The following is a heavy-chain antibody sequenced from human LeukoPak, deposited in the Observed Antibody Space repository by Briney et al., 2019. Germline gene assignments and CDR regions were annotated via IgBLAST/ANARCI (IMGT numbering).Heavy chain of an antibody. D-gene: IGHD3-10*01. CDR1: GYTFPKYG. J-gene: IGHJ6*02. Sequence: ASVKVSCKASGYTFPKYGISWVRQAPGQGLEWMGWISVYNGNTTYAQNLQDRVIVTTDTSTTTAYMELRRLKFDDTAIYYCARLRITMVRGVLMQPSMDVWGQGTTVIVSS. V-gene: IGHV1-18*01. CDR3: ARLRITMVRGVLMQPSMDV. CDR2: ISVYNGNT.